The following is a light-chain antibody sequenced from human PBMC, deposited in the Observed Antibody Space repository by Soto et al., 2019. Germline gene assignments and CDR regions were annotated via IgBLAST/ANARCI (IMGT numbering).Light chain of an antibody. V-gene: IGLV2-14*01. CDR3: SSYTSSRAYV. CDR1: SSAVGGYNY. J-gene: IGLJ1*01. Sequence: QSALTQPASVSVSPGQSITISCTGTSSAVGGYNYVSWYQQQSGKAPKLMIHEVSNRPSGVSSRFSGSKSGNTASLTISGLQAEDEADNYCSSYTSSRAYVFGIGTKLTVL. CDR2: EVS.